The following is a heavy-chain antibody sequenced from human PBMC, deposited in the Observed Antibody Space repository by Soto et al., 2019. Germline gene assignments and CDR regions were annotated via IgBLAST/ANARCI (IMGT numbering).Heavy chain of an antibody. V-gene: IGHV4-31*03. CDR3: ARSHRDNWGSPDYFDY. CDR1: GGSISSGGYY. J-gene: IGHJ4*02. D-gene: IGHD7-27*01. CDR2: TYYNGDT. Sequence: QVQLQESGPGLVKPSQTLSLTCTVSGGSISSGGYYWSWISQHPGKGLEWIGYTYYNGDTYYNPSFKSRVSISIDTSKNPFSLRLTSVTAADTAVYYCARSHRDNWGSPDYFDYWGQGTLVTVSS.